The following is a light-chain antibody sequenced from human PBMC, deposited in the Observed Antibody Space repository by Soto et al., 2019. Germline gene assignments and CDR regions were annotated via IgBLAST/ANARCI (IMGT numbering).Light chain of an antibody. CDR3: QRYNDWPYI. CDR2: EAS. CDR1: QSVSSN. V-gene: IGKV3-15*01. J-gene: IGKJ2*01. Sequence: EIVMTQSPDTLSVSPGERATLSCRASQSVSSNVAWYQQRPGQAPRLLIYEASTRATGVPDRFSGSGYGRAFTLTISSLQPEDFAVYYCQRYNDWPYIFGQGTKLEIK.